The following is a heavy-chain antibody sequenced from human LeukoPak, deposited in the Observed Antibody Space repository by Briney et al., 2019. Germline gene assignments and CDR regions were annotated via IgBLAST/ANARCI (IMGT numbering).Heavy chain of an antibody. D-gene: IGHD2-21*01. CDR3: ASLFEYYYYYMDV. Sequence: GGSLRLSCAASGFTFSSYSMTWARQAPGKGLEWVSSISSSSSYIYYADSVKGRFTISRDNAKNSLYLQMNSLRAEDTAVYYCASLFEYYYYYMDVWGKGTTVTVSS. CDR1: GFTFSSYS. CDR2: ISSSSSYI. V-gene: IGHV3-21*01. J-gene: IGHJ6*03.